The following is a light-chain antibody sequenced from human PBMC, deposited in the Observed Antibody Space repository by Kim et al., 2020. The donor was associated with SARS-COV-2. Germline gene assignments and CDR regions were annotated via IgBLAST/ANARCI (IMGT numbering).Light chain of an antibody. V-gene: IGLV3-19*01. CDR1: SLRSYY. CDR2: GKN. CDR3: NSRDTSGNHLEWV. J-gene: IGLJ3*02. Sequence: GQTVRITCQGDSLRSYYASWYQQKPGQAPVLGIYGKNNRPSGIPDRFSGSSSGNTASLTITGAQAEDEADYYGNSRDTSGNHLEWVFGGGTQLTVL.